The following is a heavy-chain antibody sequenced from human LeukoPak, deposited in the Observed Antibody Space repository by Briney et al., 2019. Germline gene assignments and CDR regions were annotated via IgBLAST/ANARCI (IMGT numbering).Heavy chain of an antibody. CDR1: GFTFSSYG. CDR3: ARLTVTYYFDY. V-gene: IGHV3-30*03. CDR2: ISYDGSDE. D-gene: IGHD4-17*01. Sequence: PGRSLRLSCAASGFTFSSYGMHWVRQAPGKGLDWVAVISYDGSDEYYADSVKGRFTISRDNSKNTLYLQMNGLRTEDTGVYYCARLTVTYYFDYWGQGTLVTVSS. J-gene: IGHJ4*02.